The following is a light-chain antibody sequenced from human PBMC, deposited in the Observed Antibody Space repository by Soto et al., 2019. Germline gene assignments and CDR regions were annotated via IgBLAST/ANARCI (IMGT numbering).Light chain of an antibody. Sequence: EIVMTQSPATLSVSPGERATLSCRASESVSSNLAWYQQKPGQAPRLLIYGASTRATGIPARISGSGSGTEFTLTISSLQSEDFAVYYCQHYVTSLTTFGQGTKVEVK. V-gene: IGKV3-15*01. J-gene: IGKJ1*01. CDR3: QHYVTSLTT. CDR1: ESVSSN. CDR2: GAS.